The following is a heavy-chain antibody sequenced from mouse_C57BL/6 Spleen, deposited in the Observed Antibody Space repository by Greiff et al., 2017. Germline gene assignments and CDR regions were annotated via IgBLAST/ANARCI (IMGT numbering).Heavy chain of an antibody. Sequence: DVMLVESGGGLVQPGGSLKLSCAASGFTFSDYYMYWVRQTPEKRLEWVAYISNGGGSTYYPDTVKGRFTISRDNAKNTLYLQMSRLKSEDTAMYYCARHRLLYAMDYWGQGTSVTVSS. V-gene: IGHV5-12*01. CDR3: ARHRLLYAMDY. CDR1: GFTFSDYY. J-gene: IGHJ4*01. D-gene: IGHD1-1*01. CDR2: ISNGGGST.